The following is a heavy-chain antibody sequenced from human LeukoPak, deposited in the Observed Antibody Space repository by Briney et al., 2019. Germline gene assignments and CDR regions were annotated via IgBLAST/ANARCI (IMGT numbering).Heavy chain of an antibody. V-gene: IGHV3-30*04. J-gene: IGHJ3*02. D-gene: IGHD6-13*01. CDR3: ARDPGYLPAFDI. Sequence: GGSLRLSCAASGFTFSSYAMHWVRQAPGKGLEWVAVISYDGSNKYYADSVKGRFTISRDNSKSTLYLQMNSLRAEDTAVYYCARDPGYLPAFDIWGQGTMVTVSS. CDR2: ISYDGSNK. CDR1: GFTFSSYA.